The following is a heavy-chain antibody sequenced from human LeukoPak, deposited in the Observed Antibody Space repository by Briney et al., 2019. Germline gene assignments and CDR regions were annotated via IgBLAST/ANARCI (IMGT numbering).Heavy chain of an antibody. J-gene: IGHJ4*02. V-gene: IGHV3-30*04. Sequence: GGSLRLSCAASGFTFDSYAMHWVRQAPGKGLEWVAVISYDGSIPYYADSVKGRFTFSRDNSKNTLYLQMNSLRTEDTAVYYCAKTRLYSGSYSPDYWGQGTLVTVSS. CDR1: GFTFDSYA. CDR2: ISYDGSIP. D-gene: IGHD1-26*01. CDR3: AKTRLYSGSYSPDY.